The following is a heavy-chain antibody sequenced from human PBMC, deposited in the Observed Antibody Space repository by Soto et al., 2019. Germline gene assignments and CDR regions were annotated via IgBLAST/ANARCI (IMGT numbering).Heavy chain of an antibody. J-gene: IGHJ6*02. D-gene: IGHD6-6*01. CDR2: IIPIFGTA. CDR3: ARGGMAAPPYYYYGMDV. V-gene: IGHV1-69*01. CDR1: GGTFSSNA. Sequence: QVQLVQSGAEVKKPGSSVKVSCKASGGTFSSNAISWVRQAPGQGLEWMGGIIPIFGTANYAQKFQGRVTITADESTSTAYMELSSLRSEDTAVYYCARGGMAAPPYYYYGMDVWGQGTTVTVSS.